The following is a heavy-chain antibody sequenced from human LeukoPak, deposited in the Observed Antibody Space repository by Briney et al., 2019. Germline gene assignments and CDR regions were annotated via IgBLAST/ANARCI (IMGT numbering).Heavy chain of an antibody. CDR3: ARRGSGYYLDY. CDR1: GGSISSGGYY. J-gene: IGHJ4*02. D-gene: IGHD3-22*01. Sequence: PSETLSLTCTVSGGSISSGGYYWSWIRQHPGKGLEWIGYVYYSGSTYYNPSLKSRVTISVDTSKNQFSLKLSSVTAADTAVYYCARRGSGYYLDYWGQGTLVTVSS. V-gene: IGHV4-31*03. CDR2: VYYSGST.